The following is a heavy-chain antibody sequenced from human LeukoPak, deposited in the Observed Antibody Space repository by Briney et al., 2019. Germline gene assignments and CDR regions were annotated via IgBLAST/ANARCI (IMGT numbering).Heavy chain of an antibody. CDR2: ISSSGSTI. CDR3: VSFLRGYGDYYFDY. CDR1: GFTFSSYE. D-gene: IGHD4-17*01. J-gene: IGHJ4*02. Sequence: PGGSLRLSCAASGFTFSSYEMNWVRQAPGKGLEWVSYISSSGSTIYYADSVKGRFTISRDNAKNSLYLQVNSLRAEDTAVYYCVSFLRGYGDYYFDYWGQGTLVTVSS. V-gene: IGHV3-48*03.